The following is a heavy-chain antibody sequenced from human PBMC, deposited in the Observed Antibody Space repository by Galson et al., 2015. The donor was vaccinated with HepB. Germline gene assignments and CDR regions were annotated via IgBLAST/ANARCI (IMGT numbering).Heavy chain of an antibody. CDR2: TYYRSKWYY. CDR1: GDSVSSKSAA. CDR3: ARSTGDLDY. J-gene: IGHJ4*02. Sequence: CAISGDSVSSKSAAWNWIRQSPSRGLEWLGRTYYRSKWYYGYTVSVKSRVTINPDTPKNQVSLHLNSVTPDDTAVYFCARSTGDLDYWGQGSQVTVSS. V-gene: IGHV6-1*01. D-gene: IGHD7-27*01.